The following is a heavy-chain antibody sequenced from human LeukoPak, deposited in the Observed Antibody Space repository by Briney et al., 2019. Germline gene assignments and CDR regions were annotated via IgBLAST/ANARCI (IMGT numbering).Heavy chain of an antibody. J-gene: IGHJ4*02. CDR1: GDSVSSNSAA. Sequence: SQTLSLTCAISGDSVSSNSAAWNWIRQSPSRGLEWLGRTYYRSKWYNDYAVSVKSRITINPDTSKSQFSLQLNSVTPEDTAVYYCARDPGYYDFWSGYYGSHFDYWGQGTLVTVSS. D-gene: IGHD3-3*01. CDR2: TYYRSKWYN. V-gene: IGHV6-1*01. CDR3: ARDPGYYDFWSGYYGSHFDY.